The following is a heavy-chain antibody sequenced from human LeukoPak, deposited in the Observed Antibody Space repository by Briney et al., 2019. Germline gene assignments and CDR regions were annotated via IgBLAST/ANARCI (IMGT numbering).Heavy chain of an antibody. CDR3: ARGRLAVAIVPDKIDY. V-gene: IGHV1-8*01. CDR1: GYTFSSFD. J-gene: IGHJ4*02. Sequence: GASVKVSCNTSGYTFSSFDVIWVRQATGQGLEWIGWMNPNSLNTGYAQKFRGRVTMTGDTSISTAYMELSSLRSEDTAVYYCARGRLAVAIVPDKIDYWGQGTLVTVSS. D-gene: IGHD6-19*01. CDR2: MNPNSLNT.